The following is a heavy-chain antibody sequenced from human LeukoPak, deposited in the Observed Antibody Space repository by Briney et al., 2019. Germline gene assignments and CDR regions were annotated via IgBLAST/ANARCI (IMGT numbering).Heavy chain of an antibody. CDR3: ARDLLHYFDY. Sequence: GGSLRLSCAASGFTFRDVWMTWVRQAPGKGLEWVSVIYSGGSTYYADSVKGRFTISRDNSKNTLYLQMNSLRAEDTAVYYCARDLLHYFDYWGQGTLVTVSS. D-gene: IGHD2-15*01. CDR2: IYSGGST. V-gene: IGHV3-53*01. CDR1: GFTFRDVW. J-gene: IGHJ4*02.